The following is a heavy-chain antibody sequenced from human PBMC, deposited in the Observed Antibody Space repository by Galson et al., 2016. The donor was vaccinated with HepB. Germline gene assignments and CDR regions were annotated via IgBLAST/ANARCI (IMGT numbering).Heavy chain of an antibody. CDR3: AAGEKNYYYYGMDV. Sequence: SLRLSCAASGFTFSSYAMHWVRQAPGKGLEWVAVISYDGSNKYYADSVKGRFTISRDNSKNTLYLQMNSLRAEDTAVYYTAAGEKNYYYYGMDVWGQGTTVTVSS. D-gene: IGHD6-13*01. J-gene: IGHJ6*02. CDR1: GFTFSSYA. V-gene: IGHV3-30-3*01. CDR2: ISYDGSNK.